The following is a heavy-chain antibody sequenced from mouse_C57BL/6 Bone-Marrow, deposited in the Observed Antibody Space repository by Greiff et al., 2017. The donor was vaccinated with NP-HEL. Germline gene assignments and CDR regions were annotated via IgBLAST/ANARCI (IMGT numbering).Heavy chain of an antibody. J-gene: IGHJ4*01. CDR3: ARHTNAMDY. CDR1: GFTFSSYG. D-gene: IGHD1-1*01. CDR2: ISSGGSYT. V-gene: IGHV5-6*02. Sequence: DVKLVESGGDLVKPGGSLKLSCAASGFTFSSYGMSWVRQTPDKRLEWVATISSGGSYTYYPDSVKGRFTISRDNAKNTLYLKMSSLKSEDTAMYYCARHTNAMDYWGQGTSVTVSS.